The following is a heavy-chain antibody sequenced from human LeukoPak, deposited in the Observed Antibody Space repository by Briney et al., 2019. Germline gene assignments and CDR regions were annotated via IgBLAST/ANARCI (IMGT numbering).Heavy chain of an antibody. CDR2: IYYSGST. V-gene: IGHV4-59*11. CDR3: ARDLGGYSYGYFDC. J-gene: IGHJ4*02. CDR1: GGSISSHY. D-gene: IGHD5-18*01. Sequence: PSETLSLTCTVSGGSISSHYWSWIRQPPGKGLEWIGYIYYSGSTNYNPSLKSRVTISVDTSKNQFSLKLSSVTAADTAVYYCARDLGGYSYGYFDCWGQGTLVTVSS.